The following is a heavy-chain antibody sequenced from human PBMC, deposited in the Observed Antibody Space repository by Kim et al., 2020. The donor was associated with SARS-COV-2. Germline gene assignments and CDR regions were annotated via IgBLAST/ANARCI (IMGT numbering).Heavy chain of an antibody. V-gene: IGHV3-43*02. D-gene: IGHD6-13*01. CDR1: GFTFDDYA. CDR3: AKDTDPELNSSSLFDY. Sequence: GGSLRLSCAASGFTFDDYAMHWVRQAPGKGLEWVSLISGDGGITYYADSVKGRFTISRDNSKNSLYLQMNSLRTEDTALYYCAKDTDPELNSSSLFDYWGQGTLVTVS. CDR2: ISGDGGIT. J-gene: IGHJ4*02.